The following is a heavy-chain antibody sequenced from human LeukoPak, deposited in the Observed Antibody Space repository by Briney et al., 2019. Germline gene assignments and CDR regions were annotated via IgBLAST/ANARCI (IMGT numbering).Heavy chain of an antibody. D-gene: IGHD2-2*01. CDR2: INPNSGVT. CDR3: ARDPTTYCSSASCHYYYYYMDV. CDR1: GYTFSNYG. J-gene: IGHJ6*03. Sequence: GASVKVSCKASGYTFSNYGISWVRQAPGQGLEWMGRINPNSGVTNYAQKFQGRVTMTRDTPISTAYMELSRLRSDDTAVYYCARDPTTYCSSASCHYYYYYMDVWGKGTTVTVSS. V-gene: IGHV1-2*06.